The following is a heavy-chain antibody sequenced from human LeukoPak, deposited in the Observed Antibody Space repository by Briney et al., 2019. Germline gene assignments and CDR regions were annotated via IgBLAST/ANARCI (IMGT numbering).Heavy chain of an antibody. D-gene: IGHD4-11*01. CDR2: MYSGGST. Sequence: GGSLRLSCAASGFTVSRYYMTWVRQAPGKGLEWVSVMYSGGSTYYADSAKGRVAISRDNSQNTVFLQMNSVRVEDTAVYYCARSYSNHLFGMDVWGQGTAVTVSS. CDR3: ARSYSNHLFGMDV. CDR1: GFTVSRYY. J-gene: IGHJ6*02. V-gene: IGHV3-66*01.